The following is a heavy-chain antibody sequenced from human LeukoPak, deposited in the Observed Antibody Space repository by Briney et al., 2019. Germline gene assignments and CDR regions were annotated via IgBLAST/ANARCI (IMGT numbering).Heavy chain of an antibody. Sequence: PGRSLRLSCAAPGFTFDDYAMHWVRQAPGKGLEWVSGISWNSGSIGYADSVKGRFTISRDNAKNSLYLQMNSLRAEDTALYYCAKDSGYDFWSGYNWFDPWGQGTLVTVSS. CDR2: ISWNSGSI. CDR1: GFTFDDYA. D-gene: IGHD3-3*01. J-gene: IGHJ5*02. CDR3: AKDSGYDFWSGYNWFDP. V-gene: IGHV3-9*01.